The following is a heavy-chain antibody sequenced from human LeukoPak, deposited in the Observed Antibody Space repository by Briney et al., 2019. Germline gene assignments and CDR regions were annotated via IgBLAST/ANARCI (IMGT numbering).Heavy chain of an antibody. J-gene: IGHJ3*02. CDR1: DGSISSVSYY. Sequence: SETLSLTCTVSDGSISSVSYYWSWIRESAGKGLEWSGRIYTTGTTEYNPSLKSRVTVSADTSKNQFSLKLDSVTAADTAVYYCARNYYDSSGYLIEDPDIWGQGTMVTVSS. D-gene: IGHD3-22*01. V-gene: IGHV4-61*02. CDR2: IYTTGTT. CDR3: ARNYYDSSGYLIEDPDI.